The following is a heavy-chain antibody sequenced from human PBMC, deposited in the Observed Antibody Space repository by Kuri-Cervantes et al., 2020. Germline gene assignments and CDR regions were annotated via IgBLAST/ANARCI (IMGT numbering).Heavy chain of an antibody. D-gene: IGHD6-13*01. Sequence: ASVKVSCKASGYTFTGYYMHWGRQAPGQGLEWMGWINPNSGGTNYAQKFQGWVTMTRDTSISTAYMELSRLRSDDTAVYYCARGESGVYSSSWYYTRYYYYGMDVWGQGTTVTVSS. CDR1: GYTFTGYY. CDR3: ARGESGVYSSSWYYTRYYYYGMDV. J-gene: IGHJ6*02. CDR2: INPNSGGT. V-gene: IGHV1-2*04.